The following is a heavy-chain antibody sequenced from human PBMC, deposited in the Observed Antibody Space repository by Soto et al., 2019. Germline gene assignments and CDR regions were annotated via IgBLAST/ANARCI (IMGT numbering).Heavy chain of an antibody. Sequence: PGGSLRLSCAASGFTFSGYTMNWVRQAPGKGLEWVSYITTDSSTKYYAESVKGRFTISRDNAKNSLYLQMNSLRAEDTAVYYCARDQDNTMITLGGVIVQYYFDCWGQGTLVTVSS. CDR2: ITTDSSTK. J-gene: IGHJ4*02. D-gene: IGHD3-16*02. CDR1: GFTFSGYT. CDR3: ARDQDNTMITLGGVIVQYYFDC. V-gene: IGHV3-48*01.